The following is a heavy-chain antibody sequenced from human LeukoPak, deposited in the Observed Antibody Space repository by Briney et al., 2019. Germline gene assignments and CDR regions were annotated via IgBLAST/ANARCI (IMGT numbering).Heavy chain of an antibody. CDR1: GYTFTSYD. V-gene: IGHV1-8*01. D-gene: IGHD6-13*01. J-gene: IGHJ3*02. CDR2: MNPNSGNT. CDR3: AIAAAGPPSRHDAFDI. Sequence: ASVKVSCKASGYTFTSYDINWVRQATGQGLEWMGWMNPNSGNTGYAQKFQGRVTMTRNTSTSTAYMELSSLRSEDTAVYYCAIAAAGPPSRHDAFDIWGQGTMVTVSS.